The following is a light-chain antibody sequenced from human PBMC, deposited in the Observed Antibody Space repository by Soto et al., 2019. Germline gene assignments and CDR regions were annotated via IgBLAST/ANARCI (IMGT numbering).Light chain of an antibody. J-gene: IGKJ1*01. V-gene: IGKV1-5*03. CDR3: QQSWT. CDR2: KAS. CDR1: QSISSW. Sequence: DIQMTQSPSTLSASVGDRVTITCRVSQSISSWLAWYQQKPGKAPKLLIYKASSLESGVPSRFSGSGSGTEFTLTISSLQHDDFASYYCQQSWTFGQGTKVEIK.